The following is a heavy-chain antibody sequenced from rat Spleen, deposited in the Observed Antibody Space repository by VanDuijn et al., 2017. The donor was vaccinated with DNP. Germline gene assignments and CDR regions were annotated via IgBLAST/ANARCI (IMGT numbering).Heavy chain of an antibody. J-gene: IGHJ3*01. CDR1: GYSITSNYR. D-gene: IGHD1-11*01. CDR2: INSAGTT. CDR3: ARWDTTEGMGFAH. Sequence: EVQLQESGPGLVKPSQSLSLTCSVTGYSITSNYRWNWIRKFPGNKLEWMGYINSAGTTNNHPSLKRRISITRDTSKNQFFLQVNSVTSEDTATYYCARWDTTEGMGFAHWGQGTLVTVSS. V-gene: IGHV3-3*01.